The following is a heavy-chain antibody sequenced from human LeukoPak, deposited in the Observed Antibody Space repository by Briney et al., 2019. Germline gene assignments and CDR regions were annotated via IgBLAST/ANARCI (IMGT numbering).Heavy chain of an antibody. CDR2: IKQDETEK. CDR1: GFTASSYW. D-gene: IGHD3-10*01. J-gene: IGHJ3*02. Sequence: GGSLRLSCVASGFTASSYWMSWVRQAPGKGLEWVANIKQDETEKYYVDSVKGRFTVSRDNAKNSMYLHMHSLTTEDTAVYYCARGERITMVRGVIRNDAFDIWGQGTMVTVSS. V-gene: IGHV3-7*01. CDR3: ARGERITMVRGVIRNDAFDI.